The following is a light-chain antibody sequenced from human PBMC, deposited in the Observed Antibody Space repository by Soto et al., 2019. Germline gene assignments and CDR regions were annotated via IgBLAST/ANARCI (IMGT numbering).Light chain of an antibody. CDR2: DAS. Sequence: EIVLTQSPATLSLSTGERATLSCRASQSVSSYLAWYQQKPGQAPRLLIYDASNRATGIPARFSGSGSGTYFPLTISSLEPEDFVVYYCQQRRNWPPLTFGGGIKLEIK. V-gene: IGKV3-11*01. CDR1: QSVSSY. CDR3: QQRRNWPPLT. J-gene: IGKJ4*02.